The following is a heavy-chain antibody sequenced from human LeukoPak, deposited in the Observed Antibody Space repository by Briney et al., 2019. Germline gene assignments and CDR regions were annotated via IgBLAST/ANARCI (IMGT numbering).Heavy chain of an antibody. J-gene: IGHJ4*02. CDR1: GGSISSSSYY. Sequence: SETLSLTCTVSGGSISSSSYYWAWIRQPPGKGLQYIGSIYYSGSTYYNPSLKSRVTISVDTSKNQFSLKLSSVTAADTAVYYCAREMVRGVYGYWGQGTLVTVSS. CDR3: AREMVRGVYGY. CDR2: IYYSGST. D-gene: IGHD3-10*01. V-gene: IGHV4-39*02.